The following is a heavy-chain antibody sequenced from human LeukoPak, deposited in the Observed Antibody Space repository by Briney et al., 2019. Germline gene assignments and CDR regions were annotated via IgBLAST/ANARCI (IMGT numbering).Heavy chain of an antibody. V-gene: IGHV3-33*01. Sequence: QPGGSLRLSCAASGFTFSSYGMHWVRQAPGKGLEWVAVIWYDGSNKYYADSVKGRFTISRDNSKNTLYLQMNSLRAEDTAVYYCARQLISSSPAPGYYYYGMDVWGQGTTVTVSS. CDR3: ARQLISSSPAPGYYYYGMDV. CDR2: IWYDGSNK. J-gene: IGHJ6*02. CDR1: GFTFSSYG. D-gene: IGHD6-13*01.